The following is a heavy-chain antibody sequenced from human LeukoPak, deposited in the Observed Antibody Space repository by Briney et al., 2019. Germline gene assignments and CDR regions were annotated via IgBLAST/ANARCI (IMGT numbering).Heavy chain of an antibody. J-gene: IGHJ3*02. CDR1: GGSISSYY. D-gene: IGHD2-2*01. V-gene: IGHV4-59*01. Sequence: SETLSLTCTVSGGSISSYYWSWIRQPPGKGLAWIGYIYYSGSTNYNPSLKSRVTISVDTSKNQFSLKLSSVTAADTAVYYCARGGCSSTSCYADDAFDIWGQGTMATVSS. CDR3: ARGGCSSTSCYADDAFDI. CDR2: IYYSGST.